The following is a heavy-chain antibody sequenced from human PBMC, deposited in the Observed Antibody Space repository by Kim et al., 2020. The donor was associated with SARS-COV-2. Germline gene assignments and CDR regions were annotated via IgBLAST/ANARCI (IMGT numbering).Heavy chain of an antibody. Sequence: SPPPKSQVTISVDTSKNQFSLKLSSVTAADTAVYYCARHFLNFYYGMDVWGQGTTVTVSS. J-gene: IGHJ6*02. CDR3: ARHFLNFYYGMDV. V-gene: IGHV4-39*01.